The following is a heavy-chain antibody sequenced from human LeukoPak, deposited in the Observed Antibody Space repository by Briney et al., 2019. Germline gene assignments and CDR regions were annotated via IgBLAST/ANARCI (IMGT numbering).Heavy chain of an antibody. D-gene: IGHD1-26*01. CDR1: GGSISSGGYY. CDR2: IYHSGST. Sequence: SETLSLTCTVSGGSISSGGYYWSWIRQPPGKGLEWIGYIYHSGSTYYNPSLKSRVTISVDTSKNQFSLKLSSVTAADTAVYYCARDRSYRFYYYGMDVWGQGTTVTVSS. CDR3: ARDRSYRFYYYGMDV. V-gene: IGHV4-30-2*01. J-gene: IGHJ6*02.